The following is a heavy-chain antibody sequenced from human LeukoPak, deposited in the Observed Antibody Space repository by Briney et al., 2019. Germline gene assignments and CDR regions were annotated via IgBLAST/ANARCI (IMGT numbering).Heavy chain of an antibody. V-gene: IGHV3-66*01. CDR3: ARAPAVRGVIIRYYYYYMDV. J-gene: IGHJ6*03. D-gene: IGHD3-10*01. CDR2: IYSGGST. CDR1: GFTVSSNY. Sequence: PGGSLRLSCAASGFTVSSNYMSWVRQAPGKGLEWVSVIYSGGSTYYADSVKGRFTISRDNSKNTLYLQMNSLRAEDTAVYYCARAPAVRGVIIRYYYYYMDVWGKGTTVTISS.